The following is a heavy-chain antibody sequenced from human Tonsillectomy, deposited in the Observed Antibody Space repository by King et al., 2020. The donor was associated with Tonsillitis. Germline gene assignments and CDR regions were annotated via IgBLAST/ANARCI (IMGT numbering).Heavy chain of an antibody. Sequence: VQLVESGGGLVKPGGSLRLSCAASGFTFSYYNMNWVRQAPGKGLEWVSSISSSVSDIYYADSVKGRFTMSRDNAKNSLYLQMNSLRAEDTAVYYCAMRPGLGLRIRYSGMDVWGQGTTVTVSS. D-gene: IGHD2-21*01. V-gene: IGHV3-21*01. CDR3: AMRPGLGLRIRYSGMDV. CDR2: ISSSVSDI. CDR1: GFTFSYYN. J-gene: IGHJ6*02.